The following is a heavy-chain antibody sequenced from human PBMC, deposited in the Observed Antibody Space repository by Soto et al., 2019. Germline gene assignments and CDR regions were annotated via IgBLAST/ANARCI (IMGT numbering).Heavy chain of an antibody. D-gene: IGHD6-13*01. CDR1: RYTFSNFW. Sequence: PXESLKISWQGSRYTFSNFWIGWVRQLPGKGLEWMGIIYPGDHETRYSPSFHGKVTISADKSINTAYLQWNSLEASDTAFYFCARSPRSSPYFDYWGQRALVTVSS. V-gene: IGHV5-51*01. CDR3: ARSPRSSPYFDY. CDR2: IYPGDHET. J-gene: IGHJ4*02.